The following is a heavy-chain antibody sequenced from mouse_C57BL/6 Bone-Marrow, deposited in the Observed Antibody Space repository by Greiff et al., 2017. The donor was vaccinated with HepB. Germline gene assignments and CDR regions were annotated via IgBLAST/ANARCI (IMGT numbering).Heavy chain of an antibody. D-gene: IGHD1-1*01. CDR3: ARHGITTVVLGDYFDY. CDR2: FYPGSGSI. V-gene: IGHV1-62-2*01. J-gene: IGHJ2*01. CDR1: GYTFTEYT. Sequence: VNLVESGAELVKPGASVKLSCKASGYTFTEYTIHWVKQRSGQGLEWIGWFYPGSGSIKYNEKFKDKATLTADKSSSTVYMELSRLTSEDSAVYFCARHGITTVVLGDYFDYWGQGTTLTVSS.